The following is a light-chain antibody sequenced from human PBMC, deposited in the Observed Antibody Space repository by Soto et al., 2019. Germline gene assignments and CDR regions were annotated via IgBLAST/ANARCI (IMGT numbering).Light chain of an antibody. CDR1: QGISNF. CDR3: QKYNSAPQT. Sequence: DIQMTQSPSSLSASVGDRVTITCRANQGISNFLAWYQQKPGQIPKLLMYAASTLHSGVPSRFSGSRSGTDFTLTISSLQPEDVATYDCQKYNSAPQTFGQGTKVEIK. CDR2: AAS. V-gene: IGKV1-27*01. J-gene: IGKJ1*01.